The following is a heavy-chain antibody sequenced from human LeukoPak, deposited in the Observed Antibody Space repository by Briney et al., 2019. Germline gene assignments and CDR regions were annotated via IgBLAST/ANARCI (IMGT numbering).Heavy chain of an antibody. Sequence: PSETLSLTCTVSGGSISSYYWSWIRQPPGKGLEWIGYIYYSGSTNYNPSLKSRVAISVDTSKNQFSLKLSSVTAADTAVYYCARSVEGYCSGGSCYSYYYYMDVWGKGTTVTISS. V-gene: IGHV4-59*01. CDR3: ARSVEGYCSGGSCYSYYYYMDV. CDR2: IYYSGST. J-gene: IGHJ6*03. D-gene: IGHD2-15*01. CDR1: GGSISSYY.